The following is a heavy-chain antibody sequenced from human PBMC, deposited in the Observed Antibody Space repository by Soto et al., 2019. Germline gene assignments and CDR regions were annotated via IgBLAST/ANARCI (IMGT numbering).Heavy chain of an antibody. J-gene: IGHJ4*02. Sequence: QVQLVQSGAEVKKSGASVKVSCKASGYTFTSHDINWVRQVTGQGLEWMGWMNPNSGNTGYAQKFQGRGTMTTNTSISTAYMELSSLRSEDTAVYYCARWDYGVYARFDYWGQGTLVTVSS. CDR1: GYTFTSHD. D-gene: IGHD4-17*01. CDR2: MNPNSGNT. CDR3: ARWDYGVYARFDY. V-gene: IGHV1-8*01.